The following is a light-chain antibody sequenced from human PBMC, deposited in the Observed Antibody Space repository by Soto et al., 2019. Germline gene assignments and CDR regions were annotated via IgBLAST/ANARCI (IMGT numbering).Light chain of an antibody. J-gene: IGKJ2*01. V-gene: IGKV1-17*01. Sequence: IQRTQSPSSLSASVGDRVTITCRASQGIRNDLGWFQQKPGKAPKRLMYAASSLQSGVPSRFSGSGSGTEFTLTLSSLQAEDFATYYCQQYKTYPPTFGQGTKLEIK. CDR3: QQYKTYPPT. CDR1: QGIRND. CDR2: AAS.